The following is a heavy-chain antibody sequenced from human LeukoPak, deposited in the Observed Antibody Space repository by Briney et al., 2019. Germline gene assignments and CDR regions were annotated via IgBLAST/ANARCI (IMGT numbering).Heavy chain of an antibody. CDR1: GFTFSSYW. J-gene: IGHJ4*02. V-gene: IGHV3-7*01. Sequence: GGSLRLSCAASGFTFSSYWMSWVRQAPGKGLEWVANIKQDGSEKYYVDSVKGRFTISRDNAKNSLYLQMNSLRVEDTAVYYCARGTYYDFWSGYRGGFDYWGQGTLVTVSS. CDR3: ARGTYYDFWSGYRGGFDY. CDR2: IKQDGSEK. D-gene: IGHD3-3*01.